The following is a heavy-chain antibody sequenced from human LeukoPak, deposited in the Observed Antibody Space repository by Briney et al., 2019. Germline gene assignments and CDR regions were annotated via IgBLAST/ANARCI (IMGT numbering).Heavy chain of an antibody. Sequence: ASVKVSCKASGYTFTSYAMNWVRQAPGQGLEWMGWINTYTGNPTHAQGFTGRFVFSLDTSVSTAYLQISSLKAEDTAVYYCARWDYDSSGHALYYFDYWGQGTLVTVSS. CDR1: GYTFTSYA. CDR2: INTYTGNP. CDR3: ARWDYDSSGHALYYFDY. J-gene: IGHJ4*02. D-gene: IGHD3-22*01. V-gene: IGHV7-4-1*02.